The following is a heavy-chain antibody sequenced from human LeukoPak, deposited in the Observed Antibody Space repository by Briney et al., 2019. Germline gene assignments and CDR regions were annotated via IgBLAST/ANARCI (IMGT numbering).Heavy chain of an antibody. CDR3: ARTWRKGERDSSPYGWFDP. J-gene: IGHJ5*02. Sequence: PSETLSLTCTVSGGSISSSSYYWGWIRQPPGKGLEWIGSIYYSGSTYYNPSLKSRVTISVDTSKNQFSLKLSSVTAADTAVYYCARTWRKGERDSSPYGWFDPWGQGTLVTVSS. V-gene: IGHV4-39*01. D-gene: IGHD3-22*01. CDR1: GGSISSSSYY. CDR2: IYYSGST.